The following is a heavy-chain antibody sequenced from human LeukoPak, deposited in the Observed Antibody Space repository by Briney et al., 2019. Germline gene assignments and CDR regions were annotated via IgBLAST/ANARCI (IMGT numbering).Heavy chain of an antibody. J-gene: IGHJ4*02. D-gene: IGHD6-19*01. Sequence: GGSLRLSCAASGFTFSKYWMLWVRHAPGKGLESVSRINTDGTVTTYADSVKGRFTVFRDNADNTMFLQMNSVRDEDTAVYYCATKQWLAPPPDSWGQGTPVTVSS. V-gene: IGHV3-74*01. CDR3: ATKQWLAPPPDS. CDR1: GFTFSKYW. CDR2: INTDGTVT.